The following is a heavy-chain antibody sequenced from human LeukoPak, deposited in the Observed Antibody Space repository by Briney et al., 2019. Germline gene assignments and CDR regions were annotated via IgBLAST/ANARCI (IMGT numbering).Heavy chain of an antibody. J-gene: IGHJ5*02. D-gene: IGHD1-26*01. V-gene: IGHV4-39*07. CDR2: IYTSGST. CDR1: GGSISSSSYY. Sequence: SETLSLPCTVSGGSISSSSYYRGWIRQPPGKGLEWIGRIYTSGSTNYNPSLKSRVTISVDTSKNQFSLKLSSVTAADTAVYYCARELWDCVDPWGQGTLVTVSS. CDR3: ARELWDCVDP.